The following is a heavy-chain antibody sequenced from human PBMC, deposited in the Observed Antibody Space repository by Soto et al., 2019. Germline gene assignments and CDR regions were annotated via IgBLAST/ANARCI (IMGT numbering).Heavy chain of an antibody. V-gene: IGHV3-23*01. CDR1: GFTFSSYA. Sequence: EVQLLESGGGLVQPGGSLRLSCAASGFTFSSYAMSWFRQAPGKGLEWVSAISGSGGSTYYADSVKGRFTISRDNSKNTLYLQMNSLRAEDTAVYYCAKERYSSSWYSPGLDYWGQGTLVTVSS. CDR2: ISGSGGST. D-gene: IGHD6-13*01. CDR3: AKERYSSSWYSPGLDY. J-gene: IGHJ4*02.